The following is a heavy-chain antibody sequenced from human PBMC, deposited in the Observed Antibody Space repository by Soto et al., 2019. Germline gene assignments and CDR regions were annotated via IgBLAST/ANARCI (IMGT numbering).Heavy chain of an antibody. J-gene: IGHJ4*02. CDR3: ARDSGYGDPFDY. V-gene: IGHV4-59*01. CDR1: GGYISSYY. D-gene: IGHD4-17*01. CDR2: IFYSGNT. Sequence: PSETLSLTCSVSGGYISSYYWSWIRQPPGKGLEWIGYIFYSGNTNYNPSLRSRVTISVDTSKNQFSLKLRSVTPADTAVYYCARDSGYGDPFDYWGQGTLVTSPQ.